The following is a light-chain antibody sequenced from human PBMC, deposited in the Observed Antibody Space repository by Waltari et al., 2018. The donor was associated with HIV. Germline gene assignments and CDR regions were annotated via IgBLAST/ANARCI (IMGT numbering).Light chain of an antibody. Sequence: DIVMTQSPDSLAASLGERATINCKSSQSVLYDSNNKNYLAWYQQKPGQPPKLLIYWASTRESGVPDRFSGSGSGTDFTLTISSLQAEDVAVYYCQQYYSSPFTFGQGTKLEI. J-gene: IGKJ2*01. CDR1: QSVLYDSNNKNY. CDR3: QQYYSSPFT. CDR2: WAS. V-gene: IGKV4-1*01.